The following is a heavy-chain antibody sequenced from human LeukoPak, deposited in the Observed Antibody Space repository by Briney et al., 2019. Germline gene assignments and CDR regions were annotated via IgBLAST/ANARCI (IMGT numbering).Heavy chain of an antibody. CDR3: ARVFGYSSSSRAPYHYYGMDV. J-gene: IGHJ6*02. V-gene: IGHV1-2*02. Sequence: ASVKVSCKASGYTFTGYYMHWVRQAPGQGLEWMGWINPNSGGTNYAQKFQGRVTMTRDTSISTAYMGLSRLRSDDTAVYYCARVFGYSSSSRAPYHYYGMDVWGQGTTVTVSS. CDR1: GYTFTGYY. CDR2: INPNSGGT. D-gene: IGHD6-6*01.